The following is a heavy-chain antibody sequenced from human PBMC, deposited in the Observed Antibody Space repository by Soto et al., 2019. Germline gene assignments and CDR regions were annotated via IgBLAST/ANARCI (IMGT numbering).Heavy chain of an antibody. CDR1: GVSIGSNYY. Sequence: QVLLQESGPGLVQPSGTLSLSCVVSGVSIGSNYYWGWVRESRGKGLGWLGDMSHIGSVNYNPSRKSRVTISRDKSQLQFSLKVNSVAAADTAVYYCGRSLGWCASDYGGQGTLVIVSS. J-gene: IGHJ4*02. CDR2: MSHIGSV. D-gene: IGHD6-19*01. CDR3: GRSLGWCASDY. V-gene: IGHV4-4*02.